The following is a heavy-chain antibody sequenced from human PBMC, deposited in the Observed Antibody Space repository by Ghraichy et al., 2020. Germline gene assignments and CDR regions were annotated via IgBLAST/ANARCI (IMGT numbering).Heavy chain of an antibody. D-gene: IGHD2-2*01. Sequence: GGSLRLSCAASGFTFSSYGMHWVRQAPGKGLEWVAVIWYDGSNKYYADSVKGRFTISRDNSKNTLYLQMNSLRAEDTAVYYCARSSIVVVPPDYWGQGTLVTVSS. CDR1: GFTFSSYG. V-gene: IGHV3-33*01. CDR2: IWYDGSNK. CDR3: ARSSIVVVPPDY. J-gene: IGHJ4*02.